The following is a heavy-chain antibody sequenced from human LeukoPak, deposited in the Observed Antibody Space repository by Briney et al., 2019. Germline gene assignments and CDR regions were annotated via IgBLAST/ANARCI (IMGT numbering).Heavy chain of an antibody. CDR1: GYTFTSYA. CDR2: INAGNGNT. J-gene: IGHJ6*02. CDR3: ARDRLEMAPQYPHGMDV. Sequence: ASVKVSCKASGYTFTSYAMHWVRQAPGQRLEWMGWINAGNGNTKYSQKFQGRVTITRDTSASTAYMELSSLRSEDTAVYYCARDRLEMAPQYPHGMDVWGQGTTVTVSS. D-gene: IGHD5-24*01. V-gene: IGHV1-3*01.